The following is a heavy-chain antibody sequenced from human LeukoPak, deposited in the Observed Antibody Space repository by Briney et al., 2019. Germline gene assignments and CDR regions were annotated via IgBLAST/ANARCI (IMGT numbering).Heavy chain of an antibody. Sequence: GGSLRLSCAASGFTFSSYSMNWVRQAPGKGLEWVSYISSSSSTIYYADSVKGRFTISRDNGKNSLYLQLNSLRAEDTAVYYCARRPYCGGDCYSLDGFDMWGQGTMVTVSS. J-gene: IGHJ3*02. CDR2: ISSSSSTI. CDR3: ARRPYCGGDCYSLDGFDM. V-gene: IGHV3-48*01. D-gene: IGHD2-21*02. CDR1: GFTFSSYS.